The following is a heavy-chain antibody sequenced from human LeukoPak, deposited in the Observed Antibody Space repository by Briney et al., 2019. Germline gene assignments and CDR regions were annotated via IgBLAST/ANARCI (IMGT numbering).Heavy chain of an antibody. CDR1: RFTFSSYS. CDR3: GRAGPVTKDHFIDV. V-gene: IGHV3-21*01. CDR2: ISSSSSYI. J-gene: IGHJ6*03. D-gene: IGHD2-2*01. Sequence: KAGGSLRLSCAASRFTFSSYSMNWVRQAPGKGLEWVSSISSSSSYIYYADSVKGRFTISRDNAKNSLYLQMNSLRAEDTAVYYCGRAGPVTKDHFIDVWGKGTTVTVSS.